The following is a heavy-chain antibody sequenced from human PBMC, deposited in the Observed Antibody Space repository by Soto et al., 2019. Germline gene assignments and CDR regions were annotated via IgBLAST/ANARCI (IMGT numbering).Heavy chain of an antibody. CDR3: ARGTITVFGVVTAYLYFDL. J-gene: IGHJ2*01. CDR1: GGTLSSYA. V-gene: IGHV1-69*12. CDR2: IIPIFGTA. Sequence: QVQLVQPGAEVKKPGSSVKVSCTASGGTLSSYAISWVRQAPGQGLEWMGGIIPIFGTANYAQKFQARVTNTADESASTAYIGVSDLRSDDTAVYYCARGTITVFGVVTAYLYFDLWGRGTLFAVCS. D-gene: IGHD3-3*01.